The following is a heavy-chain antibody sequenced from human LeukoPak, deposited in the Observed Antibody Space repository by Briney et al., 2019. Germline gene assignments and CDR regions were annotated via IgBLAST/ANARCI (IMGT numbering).Heavy chain of an antibody. CDR2: IYYNGST. D-gene: IGHD2-15*01. J-gene: IGHJ4*02. CDR1: GGSIRYYY. CDR3: ARKGGLFDY. Sequence: SETLSLTRTVSGGSIRYYYWSWIRQSPGKGLEWMGYIYYNGSTKYNPSLKSRVTIPVDMSKNQFSLKMSSVTAVDTAVYYCARKGGLFDYWGQGRLVTVSS. V-gene: IGHV4-59*01.